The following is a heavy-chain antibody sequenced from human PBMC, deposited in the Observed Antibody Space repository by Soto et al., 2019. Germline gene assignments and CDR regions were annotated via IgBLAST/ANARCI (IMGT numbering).Heavy chain of an antibody. CDR1: GFTFNTYT. Sequence: EVQLVESGGGLVKPGGSLRLSCAASGFTFNTYTMNWVRQAPAKGLEWVSSISSRSIYIYYADSVTGRFTISRDDARNSLYLQMNSLRAEDTAVYYCAREEVSRPNTYHGLDVWGQGTTVTVSS. V-gene: IGHV3-21*01. J-gene: IGHJ6*02. CDR3: AREEVSRPNTYHGLDV. CDR2: ISSRSIYI.